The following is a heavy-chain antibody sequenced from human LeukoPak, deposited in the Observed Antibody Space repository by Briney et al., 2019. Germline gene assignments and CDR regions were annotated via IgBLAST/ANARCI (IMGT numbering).Heavy chain of an antibody. CDR2: INANSGTR. CDR3: AKPISGGLAVTADWFAP. J-gene: IGHJ5*01. D-gene: IGHD6-19*01. CDR1: GFAFSFFA. Sequence: PGGSLILSCEASGFAFSFFAMSWLRQAPGKGLEWVSTINANSGTRSYAASVGGRFTISRDNSKNTLYLQLNTLRADDTAVYYCAKPISGGLAVTADWFAPWGQGTLVVVSS. V-gene: IGHV3-23*01.